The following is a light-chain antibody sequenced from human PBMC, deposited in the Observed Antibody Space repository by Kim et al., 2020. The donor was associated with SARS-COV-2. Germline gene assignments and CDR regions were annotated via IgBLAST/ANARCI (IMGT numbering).Light chain of an antibody. Sequence: EIVLTQSPGTLSLSPGKRATLSCRASQSVSSSYLAWYQQKPGQAPRLLIYGASSRATGIPDRFSGSGSGTDFTLTISRLEPEDFAVYYCQQYGSSPPCTFGQGTKLEI. V-gene: IGKV3-20*01. CDR3: QQYGSSPPCT. CDR2: GAS. CDR1: QSVSSSY. J-gene: IGKJ2*02.